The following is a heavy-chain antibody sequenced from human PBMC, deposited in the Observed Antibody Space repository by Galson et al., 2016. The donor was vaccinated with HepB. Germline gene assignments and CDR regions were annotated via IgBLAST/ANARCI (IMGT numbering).Heavy chain of an antibody. Sequence: SLRLSCAASGFTFSGYSMNWVRQAPGKGLEWVSYISRDSITIDYADSVKGRFTISRDNAKNSLYLQMNSLRDEDTAVYYCASALGVHDYYGMDVWGQGTTVTVSS. D-gene: IGHD1-1*01. V-gene: IGHV3-48*02. CDR2: ISRDSITI. CDR3: ASALGVHDYYGMDV. J-gene: IGHJ6*02. CDR1: GFTFSGYS.